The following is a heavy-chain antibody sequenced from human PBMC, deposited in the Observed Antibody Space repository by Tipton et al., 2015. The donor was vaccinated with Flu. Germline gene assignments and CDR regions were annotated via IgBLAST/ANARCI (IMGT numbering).Heavy chain of an antibody. V-gene: IGHV4-34*01. CDR3: ARGRIAARLRAPSWFDP. Sequence: LRLSCAVYGGSFSGYYWSWIRQPPGKGLEWIGEINHSGSTNYNPSLKSRVTISVDTSKNQFSLKLSSVTAADTAVYYCARGRIAARLRAPSWFDPWGQGTLVTVSS. CDR2: INHSGST. CDR1: GGSFSGYY. D-gene: IGHD6-6*01. J-gene: IGHJ5*02.